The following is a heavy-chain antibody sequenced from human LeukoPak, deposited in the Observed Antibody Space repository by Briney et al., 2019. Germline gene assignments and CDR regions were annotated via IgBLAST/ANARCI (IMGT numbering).Heavy chain of an antibody. CDR2: MNPNSGNT. Sequence: SVKXXCKASGYTFTSYDINWVRQATGQGLGWMGWMNPNSGNTVYAQKFQGRVTITRNTSISTAYMEVSSLRSEDTAVYYCXXGGARWLGRWFDPWGQGTLVTVSS. D-gene: IGHD6-19*01. CDR1: GYTFTSYD. CDR3: XXGGARWLGRWFDP. J-gene: IGHJ5*02. V-gene: IGHV1-8*03.